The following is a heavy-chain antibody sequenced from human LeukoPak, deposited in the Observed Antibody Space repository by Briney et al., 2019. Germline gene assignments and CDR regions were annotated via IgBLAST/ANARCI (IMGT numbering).Heavy chain of an antibody. Sequence: GGSLRLSCAASGFTFSSYAMSWVRQAPGKRLEWVSAISGSGGSTYYADSVKGRFTISRDNSKNTLYLQMNSLRAEDTAVYYCARPGYSSSWYFDYWGQGTLVTVSS. V-gene: IGHV3-23*01. J-gene: IGHJ4*02. CDR1: GFTFSSYA. D-gene: IGHD6-13*01. CDR2: ISGSGGST. CDR3: ARPGYSSSWYFDY.